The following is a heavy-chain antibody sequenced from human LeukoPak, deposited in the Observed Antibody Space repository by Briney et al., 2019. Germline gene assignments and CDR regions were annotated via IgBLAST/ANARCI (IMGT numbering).Heavy chain of an antibody. D-gene: IGHD3-22*01. Sequence: GESLKISCKVSGYRFNSYWIGWVRQRPGKGLEWMGIIRPFDSDITYSPSFQGQVTISADNSISTAYLQWSSLKASDTAVYFCARHHRPFDHDTSGTYLDYWGQGTPVTVSS. V-gene: IGHV5-51*01. CDR3: ARHHRPFDHDTSGTYLDY. J-gene: IGHJ4*02. CDR2: IRPFDSDI. CDR1: GYRFNSYW.